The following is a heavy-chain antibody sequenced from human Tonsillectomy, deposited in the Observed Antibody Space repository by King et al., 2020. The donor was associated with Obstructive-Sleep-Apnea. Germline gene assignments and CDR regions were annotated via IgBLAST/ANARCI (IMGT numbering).Heavy chain of an antibody. CDR1: GFTFSSYI. J-gene: IGHJ5*02. CDR2: ITSHSSSI. V-gene: IGHV3-48*04. D-gene: IGHD3-16*01. Sequence: VQLVESGGGLVQPGGSLRLSCAASGFTFSSYIMNWVRQAPGKGLEWVSSITSHSSSIYYADSVKGRFTISRDNAKNSLYLQMNSLRAEDTAGYYCARVWGGLRWDHWFDPWGQGTLVTVSS. CDR3: ARVWGGLRWDHWFDP.